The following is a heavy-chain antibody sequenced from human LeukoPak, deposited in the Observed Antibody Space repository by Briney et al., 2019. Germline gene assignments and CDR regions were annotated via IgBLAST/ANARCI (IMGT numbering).Heavy chain of an antibody. Sequence: PSETLSLACAVYGGSFSGYYWSWIRQPPGKGLEWIGEINHSGSTNYNPSLKSRVTISVDTSKNQFSLKLSSVTAADTAVYYCARHSYGGAIDYWGQGTLVTVSS. J-gene: IGHJ4*02. CDR2: INHSGST. CDR3: ARHSYGGAIDY. CDR1: GGSFSGYY. D-gene: IGHD4-23*01. V-gene: IGHV4-34*01.